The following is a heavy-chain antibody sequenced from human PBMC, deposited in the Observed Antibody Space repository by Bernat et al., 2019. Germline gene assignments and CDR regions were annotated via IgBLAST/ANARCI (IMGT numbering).Heavy chain of an antibody. CDR2: ISWNSGSI. D-gene: IGHD2-15*01. CDR3: AKDSSGSWYRDFDY. CDR1: GFTFDDYA. V-gene: IGHV3-9*01. Sequence: EVQLVESGGGLVQPGRSLRLSCAASGFTFDDYAMHWVRQAPGKGLEWVSGISWNSGSIGYADFVKGRFTISRANAKNSLYLQMNSLRAEDTALYYCAKDSSGSWYRDFDYWGQGTLVTVSS. J-gene: IGHJ4*02.